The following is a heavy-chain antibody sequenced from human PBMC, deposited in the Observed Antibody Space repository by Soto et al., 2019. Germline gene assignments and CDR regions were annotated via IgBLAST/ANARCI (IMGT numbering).Heavy chain of an antibody. CDR2: ISGSGGST. Sequence: GGSLRLSCAASGFTFSSYAMSWVRQAPGKGLEWVSAISGSGGSTYYADSVKGRFTISRDNSKNTLYLQMNSLRAEDTAVYYCAKNMDFWSVLNWFDPWGQGTLVTVSS. CDR3: AKNMDFWSVLNWFDP. CDR1: GFTFSSYA. D-gene: IGHD3-3*01. J-gene: IGHJ5*02. V-gene: IGHV3-23*01.